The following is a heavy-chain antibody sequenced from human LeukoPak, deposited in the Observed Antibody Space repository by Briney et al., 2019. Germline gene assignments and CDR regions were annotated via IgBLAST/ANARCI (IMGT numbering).Heavy chain of an antibody. D-gene: IGHD5-12*01. Sequence: PSETLSLTCTVSGGSISSYYWSWIRQPAGKGLEWIGRIYTSGSTNYNPSLKSRVTMSVDTSKNQFSPKLSSVTAADTAVYYCARGRVGVDIVFQGVYYFDYWGQGTLVTVSS. J-gene: IGHJ4*02. CDR2: IYTSGST. V-gene: IGHV4-4*07. CDR1: GGSISSYY. CDR3: ARGRVGVDIVFQGVYYFDY.